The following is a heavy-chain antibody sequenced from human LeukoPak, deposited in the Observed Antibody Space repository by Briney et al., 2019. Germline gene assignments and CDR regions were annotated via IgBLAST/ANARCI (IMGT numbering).Heavy chain of an antibody. V-gene: IGHV4-34*01. CDR1: GGSFSGYY. Sequence: SETLSLTCAVYGGSFSGYYWSWIRQPPGKGLEWIGEINHSGSTNYNPSLKSRVTISVDTSKNQFSLRLSSVTAADTAVYYCARSSRLGSGSYYKRPGFDPWGQGTLVTVSS. CDR2: INHSGST. CDR3: ARSSRLGSGSYYKRPGFDP. J-gene: IGHJ5*02. D-gene: IGHD3-10*01.